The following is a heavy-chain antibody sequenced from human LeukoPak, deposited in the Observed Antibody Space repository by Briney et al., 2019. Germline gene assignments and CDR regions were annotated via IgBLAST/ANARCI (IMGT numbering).Heavy chain of an antibody. V-gene: IGHV3-7*04. CDR1: GFTLSSYW. J-gene: IGHJ4*02. Sequence: GGSLRLSCVASGFTLSSYWMRWVRQAPGKGLEWVANIKQDGSDKYYVDSLKGRFTISRDNAKNSLYLQMNSLGAEDTAVYYCARGGSYFDYWGQGTLVTVSS. CDR2: IKQDGSDK. CDR3: ARGGSYFDY. D-gene: IGHD1-26*01.